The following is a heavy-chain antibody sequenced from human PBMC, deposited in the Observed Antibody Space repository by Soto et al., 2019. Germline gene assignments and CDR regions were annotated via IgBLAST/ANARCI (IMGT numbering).Heavy chain of an antibody. D-gene: IGHD6-19*01. CDR3: ARGLRRGRLDNGWY. Sequence: PSETLSLTCAVSGGSFSGYYWSWIRQPPGKGLEWIGEINHSGSTNYNPSLKSRVTISVDTSKNQFSLKLSSVTAADTAVYYCARGLRRGRLDNGWYWGQGTRVTVSS. CDR2: INHSGST. CDR1: GGSFSGYY. J-gene: IGHJ4*02. V-gene: IGHV4-34*01.